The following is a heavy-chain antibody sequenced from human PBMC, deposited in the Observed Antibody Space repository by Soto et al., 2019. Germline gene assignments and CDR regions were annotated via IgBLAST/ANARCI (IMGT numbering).Heavy chain of an antibody. D-gene: IGHD5-18*01. Sequence: VSGPTLVNPTQTLTLTCTFSGFSLSTSGVGVGWIRQPPGKALEWLALIYWDDDKRYSPSLKSRLTITKDTSKNQVVLTMTNMDPVDTATYYCAHRRRRIQLWSTPYYFDYWGQGTLVTVSS. CDR2: IYWDDDK. CDR3: AHRRRRIQLWSTPYYFDY. V-gene: IGHV2-5*02. J-gene: IGHJ4*02. CDR1: GFSLSTSGVG.